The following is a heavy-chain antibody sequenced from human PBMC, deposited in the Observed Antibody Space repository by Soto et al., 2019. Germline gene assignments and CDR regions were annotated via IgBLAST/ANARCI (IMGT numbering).Heavy chain of an antibody. Sequence: EVQLVESGGGLVQPGGSLRLSCAASGFSFSNTWMHWVRQAPGKGLVWVSHVNSDGSNTNYADFVKGRFTVSRDNARKTVYLQMNSLRADDTDGYYCAKDWSSGLDVWGQGTKVTVSS. CDR3: AKDWSSGLDV. D-gene: IGHD3-9*01. CDR2: VNSDGSNT. V-gene: IGHV3-74*01. CDR1: GFSFSNTW. J-gene: IGHJ6*02.